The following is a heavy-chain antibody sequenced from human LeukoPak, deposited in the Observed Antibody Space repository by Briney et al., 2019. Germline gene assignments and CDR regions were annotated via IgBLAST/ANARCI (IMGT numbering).Heavy chain of an antibody. D-gene: IGHD2-2*03. CDR1: GYSFTSYW. Sequence: GESLKISCKGSGYSFTSYWISWVRQMPGKGLVWMGRIDPSDSCTNYSPSFQGHVTISADKSISTAYLQWSSLKASDTAMYYCARQGGGYCSSTSCLYYFDYWGQGTLVTVSS. J-gene: IGHJ4*02. CDR2: IDPSDSCT. CDR3: ARQGGGYCSSTSCLYYFDY. V-gene: IGHV5-10-1*01.